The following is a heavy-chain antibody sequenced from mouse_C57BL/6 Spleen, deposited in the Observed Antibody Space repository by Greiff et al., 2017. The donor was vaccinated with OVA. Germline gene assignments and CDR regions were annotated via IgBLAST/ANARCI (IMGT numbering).Heavy chain of an antibody. J-gene: IGHJ4*01. D-gene: IGHD2-4*01. V-gene: IGHV5-17*01. CDR3: ARCGLRRVYYAMDY. CDR1: GFTFSDYG. Sequence: DVHLVESGGGLVKPGGSLKLSCAASGFTFSDYGMHWVRQAPEKGLEWVAYISSGSSTIYYADTVKGRFTISRDNAKNTLFLQMTSLRSEDTAMYYCARCGLRRVYYAMDYWGQGTSVTVSS. CDR2: ISSGSSTI.